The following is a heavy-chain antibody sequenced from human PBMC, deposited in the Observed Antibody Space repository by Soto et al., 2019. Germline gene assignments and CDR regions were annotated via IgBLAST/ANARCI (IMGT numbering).Heavy chain of an antibody. D-gene: IGHD3-9*01. V-gene: IGHV1-8*02. Sequence: QVQLVQSGSEVKKPGASVKVSCKSFGYSFTSFDVHWVRQASGQGLEWMGWMNPNSGNTDYAQRFQGRVTMTRNTSINTAYMELNSLTSDDTAVYYCAIGDWFGNWLDPWGQGTLVTVSS. CDR1: GYSFTSFD. CDR3: AIGDWFGNWLDP. CDR2: MNPNSGNT. J-gene: IGHJ5*02.